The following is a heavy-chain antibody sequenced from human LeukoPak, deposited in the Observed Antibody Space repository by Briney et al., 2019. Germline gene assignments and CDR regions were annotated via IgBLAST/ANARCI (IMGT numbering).Heavy chain of an antibody. CDR2: IGGSAGRT. J-gene: IGHJ4*02. CDR1: GFTFSLFG. Sequence: GGSLRLSCAASGFTFSLFGMSWVRQAPGKGLEWVSSIGGSAGRTYYADSVKGRFTISRDNSKNTLYLHINSLRAEDTAVYYCVKDNPLDYWGQGTLVIVSS. V-gene: IGHV3-23*01. D-gene: IGHD1-14*01. CDR3: VKDNPLDY.